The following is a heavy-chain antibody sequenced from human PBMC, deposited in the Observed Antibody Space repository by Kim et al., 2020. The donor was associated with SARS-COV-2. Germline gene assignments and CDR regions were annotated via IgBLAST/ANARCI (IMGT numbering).Heavy chain of an antibody. Sequence: SLKSRVTISVDTSKNQFSLKLSSVTAADTAVYYCARSYSSGWVPSNYFDYWGQGTLVTVSS. CDR3: ARSYSSGWVPSNYFDY. D-gene: IGHD6-19*01. J-gene: IGHJ4*02. V-gene: IGHV4-39*01.